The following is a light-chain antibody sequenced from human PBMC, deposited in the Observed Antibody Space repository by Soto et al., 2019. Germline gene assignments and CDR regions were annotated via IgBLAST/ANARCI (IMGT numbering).Light chain of an antibody. V-gene: IGKV3D-15*01. CDR2: DAS. CDR3: XQXNHWPLT. Sequence: EIVMTQSPATLSVSPGERXXLSCRASQSVSSKLAWYQQKPGQAPRLLIYDASTRATGIPARFSGSGSGTEFTLTISSLQSEXXVVXXXXQXNHWPLTFGGGTKVEIK. J-gene: IGKJ4*01. CDR1: QSVSSK.